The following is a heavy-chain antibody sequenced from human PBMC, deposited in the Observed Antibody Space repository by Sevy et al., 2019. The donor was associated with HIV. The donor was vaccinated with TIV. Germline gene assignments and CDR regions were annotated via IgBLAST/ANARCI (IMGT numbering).Heavy chain of an antibody. V-gene: IGHV1-24*01. CDR1: GYSLSKLS. J-gene: IGHJ5*02. CDR3: ATVGLGYYSGSSYYQGDWFDP. Sequence: ASVKVSCKVFGYSLSKLSMHWVRQAPGKGPEWMGSLDPGNGEITYAQTLQGRVTMTEDTSTDTAYMELSGLTSEDTATYYCATVGLGYYSGSSYYQGDWFDPWGQGTLVTVSS. D-gene: IGHD2-15*01. CDR2: LDPGNGEI.